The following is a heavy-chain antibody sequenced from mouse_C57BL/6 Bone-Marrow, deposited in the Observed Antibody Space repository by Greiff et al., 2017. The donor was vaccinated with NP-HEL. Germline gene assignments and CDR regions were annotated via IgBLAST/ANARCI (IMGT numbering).Heavy chain of an antibody. CDR3: ARDGYYWYFAV. Sequence: VQLQQPGAELVRPGTSVKLSCKASGYTFTSYWMHWVKQRPGQGLEWIGMIDPSDSYTTSNQKFKGKATLTVGTSSSTAYMQLSLLTSEYSAVYYCARDGYYWYFAVWGTGTTVTVSS. J-gene: IGHJ1*03. V-gene: IGHV1-59*01. CDR1: GYTFTSYW. CDR2: IDPSDSYT. D-gene: IGHD2-3*01.